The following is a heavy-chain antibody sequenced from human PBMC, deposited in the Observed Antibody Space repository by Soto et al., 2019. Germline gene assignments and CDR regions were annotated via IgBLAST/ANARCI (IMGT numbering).Heavy chain of an antibody. J-gene: IGHJ4*02. V-gene: IGHV3-30*18. CDR3: AKDQRFLESAYFDY. CDR1: GLSFSGYA. Sequence: GGSLRLSCVASGLSFSGYAFHWVRQAPGKGLEWVAIISNDGSNKQYVDSVKGRFAISRDNSKKTVYLQMDSLRGDDTAVYYCAKDQRFLESAYFDYWGQGTLVTVSS. D-gene: IGHD3-3*01. CDR2: ISNDGSNK.